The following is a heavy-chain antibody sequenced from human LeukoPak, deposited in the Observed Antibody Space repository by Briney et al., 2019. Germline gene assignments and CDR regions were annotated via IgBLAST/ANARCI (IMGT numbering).Heavy chain of an antibody. V-gene: IGHV1-18*01. CDR2: ISAYNGNT. Sequence: ASVKVSCKASGYTFTSYGISWVRQAPGQGLEWMGWISAYNGNTNYAQKLQGRVTMTTDTSTSTAYMELRSLRSDDTAVYYCARDLGLNYYDSSGYYNWFDPWGQGTLVTVFS. CDR3: ARDLGLNYYDSSGYYNWFDP. J-gene: IGHJ5*02. D-gene: IGHD3-22*01. CDR1: GYTFTSYG.